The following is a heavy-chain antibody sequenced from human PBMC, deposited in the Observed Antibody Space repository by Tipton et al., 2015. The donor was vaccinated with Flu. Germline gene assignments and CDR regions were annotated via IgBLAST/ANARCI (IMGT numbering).Heavy chain of an antibody. CDR2: ILYSGIP. Sequence: TLSLTCTVSGGSISSDYWSWIRQPPGKGLEWIGSILYSGIPKNNPSLKSRVTLSGDTSKNQFSLKLSSVTAADTAVYYCARYGTYDGSRYFQHWGQGTLVTVSS. D-gene: IGHD1-26*01. CDR1: GGSISSDY. J-gene: IGHJ1*01. CDR3: ARYGTYDGSRYFQH. V-gene: IGHV4-59*07.